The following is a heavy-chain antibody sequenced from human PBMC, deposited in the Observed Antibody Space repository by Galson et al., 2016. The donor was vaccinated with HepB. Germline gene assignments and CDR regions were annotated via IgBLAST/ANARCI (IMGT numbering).Heavy chain of an antibody. CDR1: GLTFSNAW. J-gene: IGHJ3*01. CDR3: TTGTPGDV. V-gene: IGHV3-15*01. CDR2: IRSKTEGGTT. D-gene: IGHD1-1*01. Sequence: SLRLSCAASGLTFSNAWMSWVRQAPGKGLEWVGRIRSKTEGGTTEYAAPVKGRFTISRDDSRNTLYLQMNSLTTEDTAVYYCTTGTPGDVWGQGTMVTVSS.